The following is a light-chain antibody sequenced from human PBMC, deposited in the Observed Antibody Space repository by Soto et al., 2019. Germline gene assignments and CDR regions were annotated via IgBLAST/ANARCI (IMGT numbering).Light chain of an antibody. CDR1: SGHSSYA. J-gene: IGLJ2*01. CDR2: LNSDGSH. CDR3: QTWGTGAVV. V-gene: IGLV4-69*01. Sequence: QLVLTQSPSASASLGASVKLTCTLSSGHSSYASAWHQQQPEKGPRYLMKLNSDGSHSKGDGIPDRFSGSSSGAERYLTISRLQSEDEADYYCQTWGTGAVVFGGGTKLTVL.